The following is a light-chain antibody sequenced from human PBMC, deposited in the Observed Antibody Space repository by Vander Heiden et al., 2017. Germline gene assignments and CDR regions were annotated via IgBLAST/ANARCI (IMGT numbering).Light chain of an antibody. CDR1: SNDVGGFNY. V-gene: IGLV2-14*03. Sequence: SALTPPASVAASPRPSITISCTGTSNDVGGFNYVSWYQQHPGKAPKLMIYDVSNRPSGVSDRFSGSKSGNTASLTISVLQAEDEADYYCSSYTRTSSLVFGGGTKLAVL. CDR3: SSYTRTSSLV. CDR2: DVS. J-gene: IGLJ2*01.